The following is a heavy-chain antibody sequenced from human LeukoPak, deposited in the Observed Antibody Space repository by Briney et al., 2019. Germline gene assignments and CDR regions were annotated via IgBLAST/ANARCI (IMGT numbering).Heavy chain of an antibody. J-gene: IGHJ4*02. V-gene: IGHV3-21*01. CDR2: ISSSSSYI. CDR3: NRGGFGNFDY. D-gene: IGHD5-24*01. Sequence: PGGSLRLSCAASGFTFSSYSMNWVPQAPGKGLEWVSSISSSSSYIYYADSVKGRFTISRDNAKNSLYLQMNSLRAEDTAVYYCNRGGFGNFDYWGQGTLVTVSS. CDR1: GFTFSSYS.